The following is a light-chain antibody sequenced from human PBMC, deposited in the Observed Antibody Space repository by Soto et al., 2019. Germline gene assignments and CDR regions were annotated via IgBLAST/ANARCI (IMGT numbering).Light chain of an antibody. CDR2: AAS. J-gene: IGKJ2*01. CDR3: QQSFSIPFT. V-gene: IGKV1-39*01. CDR1: QNIGAN. Sequence: DIQMTQSASSLSASVGDRVTIACRASQNIGANLNWFQQKPGKAPSRLIYAASSLRNGVPSRFSGSGSGTAFTLTISGLQPEDFATYSCQQSFSIPFTFGQGTRLEIK.